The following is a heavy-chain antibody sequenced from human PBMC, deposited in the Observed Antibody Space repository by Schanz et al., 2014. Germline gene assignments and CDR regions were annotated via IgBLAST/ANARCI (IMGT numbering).Heavy chain of an antibody. J-gene: IGHJ4*02. CDR1: GFIFSDYY. D-gene: IGHD2-2*01. V-gene: IGHV3-30*03. CDR3: ARESSNDIVLVPGAVFDH. CDR2: VPFDGSQK. Sequence: QVQLVESGGGLVKPGGSLRLSCAASGFIFSDYYMAWIRQAPGKGLEWVAFVPFDGSQKFYADSVKGRFTISRDNSKNTVYLQMNSLRPGDTAVYYCARESSNDIVLVPGAVFDHWGQGILVTVSS.